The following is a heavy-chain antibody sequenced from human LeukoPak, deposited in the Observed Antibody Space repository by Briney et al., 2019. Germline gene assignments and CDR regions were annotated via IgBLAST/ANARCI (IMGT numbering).Heavy chain of an antibody. J-gene: IGHJ5*02. CDR1: GFTFSDYY. Sequence: GGSLRLSCAASGFTFSDYYMSWIRQAPGKGLEWVSYISSSSSYTNYADSVKGRFPISRDNAKNSLYLQMNSLRAEDTAVYYCARIIHDYGDYTSHWFDPWGQGSLVTVSS. D-gene: IGHD4-17*01. V-gene: IGHV3-11*06. CDR2: ISSSSSYT. CDR3: ARIIHDYGDYTSHWFDP.